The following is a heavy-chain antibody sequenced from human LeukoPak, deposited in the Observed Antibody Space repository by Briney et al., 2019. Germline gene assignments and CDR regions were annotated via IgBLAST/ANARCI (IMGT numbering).Heavy chain of an antibody. Sequence: SGGSLRLSCTASGFTFSSYAMSWVRQAPGKGLEWVSAISGSGGGTYYADSVKGRFTISRDNSKNTLYLQMNSLRAEDTAVYYCAKDRIAVAGFYWYFDLWGRGTLVTVSS. D-gene: IGHD6-19*01. J-gene: IGHJ2*01. CDR2: ISGSGGGT. CDR3: AKDRIAVAGFYWYFDL. V-gene: IGHV3-23*01. CDR1: GFTFSSYA.